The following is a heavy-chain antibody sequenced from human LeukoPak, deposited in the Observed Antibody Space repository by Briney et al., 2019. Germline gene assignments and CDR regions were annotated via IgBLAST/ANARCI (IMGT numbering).Heavy chain of an antibody. CDR2: FDVEDGGR. J-gene: IGHJ6*02. V-gene: IGHV1-24*01. CDR3: ARGQSSGYRGGMDV. Sequence: ASVKVSCKVFEYTLTELSMHWVRQAPGKGLEWMGGFDVEDGGRIYAQKFQGRVTMTEDTTTDTAYMELNSLRAGDTAVYYCARGQSSGYRGGMDVWGQGTTVTVSS. D-gene: IGHD5-12*01. CDR1: EYTLTELS.